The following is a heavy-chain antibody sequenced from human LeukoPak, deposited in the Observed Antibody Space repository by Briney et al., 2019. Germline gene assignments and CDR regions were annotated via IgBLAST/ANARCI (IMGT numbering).Heavy chain of an antibody. J-gene: IGHJ4*02. Sequence: GGSLRLSCAASGFTFSSYWMHWDRQAPGKGLVWVSRINGDGSSTSYADSVKGRFTISRDNAKNTLYLQVNSLRAEDTAVYYCARVGGSDGYPYYFDYWGQGTLVTVSS. CDR1: GFTFSSYW. CDR2: INGDGSST. CDR3: ARVGGSDGYPYYFDY. V-gene: IGHV3-74*01. D-gene: IGHD5-24*01.